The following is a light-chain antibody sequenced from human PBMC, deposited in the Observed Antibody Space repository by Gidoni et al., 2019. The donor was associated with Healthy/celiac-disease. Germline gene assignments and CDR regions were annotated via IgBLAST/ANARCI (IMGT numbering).Light chain of an antibody. V-gene: IGKV1-39*01. CDR2: AAS. Sequence: DIQMTQSPSSLSASVGDRVTITCQASQSISSYLHWYQQKPGKAPKLLIYAASSLQSGVPSRFSGSGSGTDFTLTISSLQPEDFATYYCQQSYSTPRLTFGGWTKVEIK. CDR3: QQSYSTPRLT. CDR1: QSISSY. J-gene: IGKJ4*01.